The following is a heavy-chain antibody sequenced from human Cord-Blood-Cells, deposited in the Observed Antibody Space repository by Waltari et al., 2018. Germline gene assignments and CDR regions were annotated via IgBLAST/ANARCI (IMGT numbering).Heavy chain of an antibody. CDR2: RSPKSGNK. CDR1: GSTFTSYD. CDR3: ARGGGRRGAVDI. J-gene: IGHJ3*02. D-gene: IGHD1-26*01. Sequence: QVPLVQSGAEVKKPGASVKVSCKASGSTFTSYDINWVRKATGQGLEWMGRRSPKSGNKGEAQKFQGRVTSTGKTAIRTAYMERSSRRSEDTAVYYWARGGGRRGAVDIWGQGTMVTVSS. V-gene: IGHV1-8*03.